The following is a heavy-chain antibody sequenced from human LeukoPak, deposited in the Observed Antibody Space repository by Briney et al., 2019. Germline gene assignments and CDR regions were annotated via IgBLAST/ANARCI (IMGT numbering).Heavy chain of an antibody. J-gene: IGHJ6*04. D-gene: IGHD3-22*01. V-gene: IGHV4-34*01. CDR1: GGSFSGYY. Sequence: SETLSLTCAVYGGSFSGYYWSWIRQPPGKGLEWIGEINHSGSTNYNPSLKSRVTISADTSKNQFSLKLSSVTAADTAVYYCARPRWGGGRSSGHLDVWGKGTTVTISS. CDR2: INHSGST. CDR3: ARPRWGGGRSSGHLDV.